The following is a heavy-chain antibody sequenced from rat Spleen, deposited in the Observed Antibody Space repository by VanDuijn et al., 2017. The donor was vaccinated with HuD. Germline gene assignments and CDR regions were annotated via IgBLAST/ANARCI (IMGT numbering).Heavy chain of an antibody. J-gene: IGHJ1*01. CDR1: GFTFSNYY. D-gene: IGHD1-11*01. CDR2: ISPSGGST. Sequence: EVQLVESGGGLVQPGRSMKLSCAASGFTFSNYYMAWVRQAPTKGLEWVASISPSGGSTYYRDSVKGRFTISRDNAKSTLYLQMDSLKSEDTATYYWARQGMRRPHWYFDFWGPGTMVTVSS. V-gene: IGHV5-25*01. CDR3: ARQGMRRPHWYFDF.